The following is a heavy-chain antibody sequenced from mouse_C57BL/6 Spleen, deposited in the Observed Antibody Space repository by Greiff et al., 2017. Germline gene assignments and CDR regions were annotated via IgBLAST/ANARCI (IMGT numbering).Heavy chain of an antibody. Sequence: EVQRVESGPGMVKPSQSLSLTCTVTGYSITSGYDWHWIRHFPGNKLEWMGYISYSGSTNYNPSLKSRISITHDTSKNHFFLKLNSVTTEDTATYYCARGYYDGGPSDYWGQGTTLTVSS. CDR3: ARGYYDGGPSDY. V-gene: IGHV3-1*01. J-gene: IGHJ2*01. CDR2: ISYSGST. CDR1: GYSITSGYD. D-gene: IGHD1-1*01.